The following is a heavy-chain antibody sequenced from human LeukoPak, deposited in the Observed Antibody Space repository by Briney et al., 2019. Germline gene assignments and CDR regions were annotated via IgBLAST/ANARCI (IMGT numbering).Heavy chain of an antibody. D-gene: IGHD1-20*01. CDR2: ISSSSSTI. Sequence: PGGSLRLSCAASGFTFSSYSMNWVRQAPGKGLEWVSYISSSSSTIYYADSVKGRFTISRDNAKNSLYLQMNSLRAEDTAVYYCARDPPGVTGYFDYWGQGTLVTVSS. J-gene: IGHJ4*02. CDR3: ARDPPGVTGYFDY. CDR1: GFTFSSYS. V-gene: IGHV3-48*04.